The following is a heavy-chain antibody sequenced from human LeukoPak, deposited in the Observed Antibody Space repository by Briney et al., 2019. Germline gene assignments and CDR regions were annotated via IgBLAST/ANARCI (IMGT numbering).Heavy chain of an antibody. D-gene: IGHD6-13*01. V-gene: IGHV4-39*07. CDR2: IYYSGST. Sequence: SETLSLTCTVSGGSISSSSYYWGWIRQPPGKGLEWTGSIYYSGSTNYNPSLKSRVTMSVDTSKNQFSLKLSSVTAADTAVCYCARYAAGPYYYYYYMDVWGKGTTVTISS. J-gene: IGHJ6*03. CDR1: GGSISSSSYY. CDR3: ARYAAGPYYYYYYMDV.